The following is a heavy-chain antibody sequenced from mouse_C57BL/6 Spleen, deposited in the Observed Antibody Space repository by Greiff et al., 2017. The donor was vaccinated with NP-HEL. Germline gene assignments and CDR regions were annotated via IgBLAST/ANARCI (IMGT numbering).Heavy chain of an antibody. CDR2: ISNGGGST. Sequence: EVQRVESGGGLVQPGGSLKLSCAASGFTFSDYYMYWVRQTPEKRLEWVAYISNGGGSTYYPDTVKGRFTISRDNAKNTLYLQMSRLKSEDTAMYYCARHGGYGSSYWYFDVWGTGTTVTVSS. D-gene: IGHD1-1*01. J-gene: IGHJ1*03. CDR3: ARHGGYGSSYWYFDV. CDR1: GFTFSDYY. V-gene: IGHV5-12*01.